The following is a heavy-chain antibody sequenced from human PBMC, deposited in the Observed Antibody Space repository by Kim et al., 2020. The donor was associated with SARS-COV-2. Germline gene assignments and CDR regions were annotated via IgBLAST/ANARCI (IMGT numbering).Heavy chain of an antibody. CDR1: GGSISSYY. J-gene: IGHJ5*01. Sequence: SETLSLTCTVSGGSISSYYWSWIRQPPGKGLEWIGYVLYSGSTNNNPSLKSRLTISVDTSKNQFSLRLRSVTAADTAVYFCARFTGYSNSWIDSWGQGTLVTVSS. CDR2: VLYSGST. CDR3: ARFTGYSNSWIDS. V-gene: IGHV4-59*01. D-gene: IGHD6-13*01.